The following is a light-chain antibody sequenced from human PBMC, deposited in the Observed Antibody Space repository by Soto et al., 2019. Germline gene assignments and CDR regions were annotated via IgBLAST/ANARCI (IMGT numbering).Light chain of an antibody. Sequence: IGLTQSPGTLSLSPGERATLSCRASQSVSSSYLAWYQQKPGQAPRLLIYGASSRATGIPDRFSGSGSGTDFTLTISRLEPEDVAVYYCQQYEAVVTFGQGSKV. CDR3: QQYEAVVT. CDR1: QSVSSSY. V-gene: IGKV3-20*01. CDR2: GAS. J-gene: IGKJ1*01.